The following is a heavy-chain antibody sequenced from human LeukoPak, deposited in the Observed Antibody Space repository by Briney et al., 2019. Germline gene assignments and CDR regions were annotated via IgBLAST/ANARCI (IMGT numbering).Heavy chain of an antibody. CDR1: GFTFSSYA. D-gene: IGHD6-13*01. J-gene: IGHJ3*02. CDR2: ISYDGSNK. V-gene: IGHV3-30-3*01. Sequence: GGSLRLSCAASGFTFSSYAMHWVRQAPGKGLEWVAVISYDGSNKYYADSVKGRFTISRDNSKNTLYLQMNSLRAEDTAVYYCARDLYSSSWFFLDAFDIWGQGTMVTVSS. CDR3: ARDLYSSSWFFLDAFDI.